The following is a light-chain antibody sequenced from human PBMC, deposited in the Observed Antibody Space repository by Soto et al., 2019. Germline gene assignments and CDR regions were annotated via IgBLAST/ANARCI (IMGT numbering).Light chain of an antibody. CDR1: QSVFSY. J-gene: IGKJ3*01. V-gene: IGKV3-11*01. CDR3: QQYNSYPFT. Sequence: EIVLTQSPATLSLSPGERATLSCRASQSVFSYLAWYQQKPGQAPRLLIYDVSNRATGIPARFSGSGSGTDFTLTISSLQPEDFATYYCQQYNSYPFTFGPGTKVDIK. CDR2: DVS.